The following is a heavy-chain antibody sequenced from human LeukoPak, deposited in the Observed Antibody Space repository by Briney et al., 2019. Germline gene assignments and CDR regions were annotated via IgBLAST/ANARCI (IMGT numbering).Heavy chain of an antibody. D-gene: IGHD5-24*01. J-gene: IGHJ5*02. V-gene: IGHV4-61*01. Sequence: SSETLSLTCSVSGDSVSSSPYYWGWIRQPPGKGLEWIGNTFSTSTLYNASLRSRVTILVDTSKNQFSLRLTSATAADTAIYYCARYKFHNYFDPWGQGTLVVVSS. CDR1: GDSVSSSPYY. CDR3: ARYKFHNYFDP. CDR2: TFSTST.